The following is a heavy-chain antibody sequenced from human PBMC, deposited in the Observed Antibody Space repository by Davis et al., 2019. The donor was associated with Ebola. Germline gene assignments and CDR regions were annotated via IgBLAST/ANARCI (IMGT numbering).Heavy chain of an antibody. D-gene: IGHD3-22*01. CDR1: GYTFTSYG. CDR3: ARVAYYYDSRGFDS. Sequence: ASVTVSCMASGYTFTSYGISWVRQAPGQRLEWMGWINVNNGNTKYSQRFQGRVTITRDTFASTAFLELSSLRSEDTAVYYCARVAYYYDSRGFDSWGQGTLVTVSS. J-gene: IGHJ4*02. V-gene: IGHV1-3*01. CDR2: INVNNGNT.